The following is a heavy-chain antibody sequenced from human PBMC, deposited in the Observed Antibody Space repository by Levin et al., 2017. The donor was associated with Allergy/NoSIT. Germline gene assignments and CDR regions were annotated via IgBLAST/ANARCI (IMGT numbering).Heavy chain of an antibody. V-gene: IGHV4-39*01. D-gene: IGHD3-3*01. CDR3: ARFSITIFGVVFPNDAFDI. J-gene: IGHJ3*02. CDR1: GGSISSSSYY. Sequence: SETLSLTCTVSGGSISSSSYYWGWIRQPPGKGLEWIGSIYYSGSTYYNPSLKSRVTISVDTSKNQFSLKLSSVTAADTAVYYCARFSITIFGVVFPNDAFDIWGQGTMVTVSS. CDR2: IYYSGST.